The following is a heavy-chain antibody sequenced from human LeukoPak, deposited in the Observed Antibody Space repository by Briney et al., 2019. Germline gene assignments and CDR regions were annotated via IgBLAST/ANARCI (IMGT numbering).Heavy chain of an antibody. CDR2: INPSGGST. V-gene: IGHV1-46*01. CDR3: ARDSPVVPAAIFYYYYGMDV. D-gene: IGHD2-2*01. J-gene: IGHJ6*02. Sequence: ASLKVSCKASGYTFTSYYMHWVRQAPGQGLEWMGIINPSGGSTSYAQKFQGRVTMTRDTSTSTVYMELSSLRSEDTAVYYCARDSPVVPAAIFYYYYGMDVWGQGTTVTVSS. CDR1: GYTFTSYY.